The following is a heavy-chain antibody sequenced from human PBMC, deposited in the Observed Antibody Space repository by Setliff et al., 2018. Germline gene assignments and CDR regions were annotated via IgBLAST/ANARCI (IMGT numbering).Heavy chain of an antibody. CDR2: IRSKAYGGTT. J-gene: IGHJ4*02. CDR1: GFTFGDYA. D-gene: IGHD4-17*01. CDR3: ASDIHNDYDYFDY. V-gene: IGHV3-49*04. Sequence: GSLRLSCTAPGFTFGDYAMSWVRQAPGKGLEWVGFIRSKAYGGTTEYAASVKGRFTISRDDSKSIAYLQMNSLKTEDTAVYYCASDIHNDYDYFDYWGQGIQVTVSS.